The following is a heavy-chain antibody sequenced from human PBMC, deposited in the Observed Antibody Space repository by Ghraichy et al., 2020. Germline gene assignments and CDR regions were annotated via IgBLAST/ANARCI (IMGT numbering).Heavy chain of an antibody. J-gene: IGHJ4*02. Sequence: ASVKVSCRTSGYSFTSYGMHWVRQAPGRGLEWLGWINVDNGDTKYSQKFQGRVAIIRDISATTVYMEMTGLKYEDTAVYFCARDFYNNKLTDLDYWGQGTLVTVSS. CDR3: ARDFYNNKLTDLDY. D-gene: IGHD1-1*01. CDR2: INVDNGDT. CDR1: GYSFTSYG. V-gene: IGHV1-3*01.